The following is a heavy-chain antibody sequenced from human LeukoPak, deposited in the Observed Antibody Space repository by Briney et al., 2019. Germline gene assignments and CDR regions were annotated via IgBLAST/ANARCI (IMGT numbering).Heavy chain of an antibody. D-gene: IGHD2-15*01. CDR3: ARASASSYFPFDY. CDR2: INHSGST. V-gene: IGHV4-34*01. Sequence: SETLSLTCAVYGGSFSGYYWSWLRQPPGKGLEWIGEINHSGSTNYDPSLKSRVTISVDTSKNQFSLKLSSVTAADTAVYYCARASASSYFPFDYWGQGTLVTVSS. CDR1: GGSFSGYY. J-gene: IGHJ4*02.